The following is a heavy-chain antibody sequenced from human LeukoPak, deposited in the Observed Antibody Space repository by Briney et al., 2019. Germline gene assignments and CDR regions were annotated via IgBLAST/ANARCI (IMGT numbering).Heavy chain of an antibody. CDR1: GFTFTGYA. J-gene: IGHJ4*02. Sequence: GGSLRLCCGASGFTFTGYASTWGRQTPGKVLWWVSTVSGSGITIWYADSVKGRFTIARDNSKNTLFLQMDSLRAEDTDVYYCANSPSSSWTFDYWGRGTLVTVSS. D-gene: IGHD6-13*01. V-gene: IGHV3-23*01. CDR3: ANSPSSSWTFDY. CDR2: VSGSGITI.